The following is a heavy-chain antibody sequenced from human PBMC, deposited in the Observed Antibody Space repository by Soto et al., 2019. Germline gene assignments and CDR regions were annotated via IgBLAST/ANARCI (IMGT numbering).Heavy chain of an antibody. CDR2: IKRTTDSETT. D-gene: IGHD6-13*01. Sequence: PGGFLSLSCAASGCSFSNAWMNWVRQAPGKGLEWAGRIKRTTDSETTDYAAPVKGRFTISRNDAEKTLYLQMNSLKIDDTAVYYCTTFYSSIWFAYWGQGALVTVSS. J-gene: IGHJ4*02. CDR1: GCSFSNAW. V-gene: IGHV3-15*07. CDR3: TTFYSSIWFAY.